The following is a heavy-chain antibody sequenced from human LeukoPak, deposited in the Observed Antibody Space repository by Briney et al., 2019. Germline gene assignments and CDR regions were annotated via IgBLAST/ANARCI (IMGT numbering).Heavy chain of an antibody. CDR3: AKGRGSDWHDPWYLDY. CDR1: GFTFSNYA. Sequence: GRSLRLSCAASGFTFSNYAMHWVRQAPGTGLELVSVILVDGTNKYYGDSVRGRFTISRDNSKNRLYLQMNSLRAADTAVYYCAKGRGSDWHDPWYLDYWGQGTLVTVSS. CDR2: ILVDGTNK. J-gene: IGHJ4*02. D-gene: IGHD6-19*01. V-gene: IGHV3-33*06.